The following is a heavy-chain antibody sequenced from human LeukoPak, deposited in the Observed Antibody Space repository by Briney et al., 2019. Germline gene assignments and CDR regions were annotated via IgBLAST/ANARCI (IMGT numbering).Heavy chain of an antibody. D-gene: IGHD2-2*01. CDR3: ARGRYCSSTSCYPYYYYGMDV. CDR1: GGSISSGDYY. V-gene: IGHV4-30-4*01. CDR2: IYYSGST. J-gene: IGHJ6*04. Sequence: SETLSLTCTVSGGSISSGDYYWSWIRQPPGKGLEWIGYIYYSGSTYYNPSLKSRVTISVDTSKNQFSLKLGSVTAADTAVYYCARGRYCSSTSCYPYYYYGMDVWGKGTTVTVSS.